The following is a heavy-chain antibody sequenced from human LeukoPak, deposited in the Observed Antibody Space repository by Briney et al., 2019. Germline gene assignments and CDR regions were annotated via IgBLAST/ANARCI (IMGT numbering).Heavy chain of an antibody. CDR1: GFTFSNSW. V-gene: IGHV3-20*04. Sequence: GGSLRLSCAASGFTFSNSWMSWVRQAPGKGLEWVSGINWNGGSTGYADSVKGRFTISRDNAKNSLYLQMNSLRAEDTALYYCARDADYDSSGYYVYWGQGTLVTVSS. CDR2: INWNGGST. D-gene: IGHD3-22*01. CDR3: ARDADYDSSGYYVY. J-gene: IGHJ4*02.